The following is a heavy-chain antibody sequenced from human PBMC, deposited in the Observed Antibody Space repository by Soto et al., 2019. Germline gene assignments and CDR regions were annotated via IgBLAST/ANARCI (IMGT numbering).Heavy chain of an antibody. J-gene: IGHJ6*02. CDR2: VSANNGHT. V-gene: IGHV1-18*01. D-gene: IGHD2-8*01. CDR1: GFTFSNYG. CDR3: XXXXESVTAKHFFYYYAMDV. Sequence: QGQLVQSGAEVKKPGASVKLSCKASGFTFSNYGLNWVRQAPGQGLEWMGWVSANNGHTNYAQNLQGRVSMTTDTSTSTAYMELRGLTFDDTAXYYXXXXXESVTAKHFFYYYAMDVWGQGTTVTVSS.